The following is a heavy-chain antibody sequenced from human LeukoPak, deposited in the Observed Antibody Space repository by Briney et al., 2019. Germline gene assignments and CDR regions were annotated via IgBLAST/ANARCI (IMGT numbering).Heavy chain of an antibody. Sequence: SETLSLTCTASGGSISGSYWSWIRQPPGKGLEWIAYMYNSGSTNYNPSLKSRVTISIDTSKNQFSLKLSSLTAADTAIYYCARGIESYGDYGYWGQGILVTVSS. CDR1: GGSISGSY. CDR3: ARGIESYGDYGY. J-gene: IGHJ4*02. D-gene: IGHD4-17*01. V-gene: IGHV4-59*01. CDR2: MYNSGST.